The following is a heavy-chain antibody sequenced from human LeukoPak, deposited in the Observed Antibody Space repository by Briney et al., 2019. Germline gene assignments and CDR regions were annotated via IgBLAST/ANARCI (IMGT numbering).Heavy chain of an antibody. CDR3: ASLTIRSITT. J-gene: IGHJ4*02. D-gene: IGHD3-3*01. CDR1: GGSISSSSYY. CDR2: IYYSGST. Sequence: SETLSLTCTVSGGSISSSSYYWGWIRQPPGKGLEWIGSIYYSGSTYYNPSLKSRVTISVDTSKNQFSLKLSSVTAADTAVYYCASLTIRSITTWGQGTLVTVSS. V-gene: IGHV4-39*01.